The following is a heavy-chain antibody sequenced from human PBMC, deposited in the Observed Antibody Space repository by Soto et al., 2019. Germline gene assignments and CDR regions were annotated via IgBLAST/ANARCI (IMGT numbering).Heavy chain of an antibody. D-gene: IGHD2-2*01. CDR3: ASGIVPAAEYYFDY. CDR1: GFTFSSYS. J-gene: IGHJ4*02. CDR2: ISSSSSTI. Sequence: VQLVESGGGLVQPGGSLRLSCAASGFTFSSYSMNWVRQAPGKGLEWVSYISSSSSTIYYADSVKGRFTISRDNAKNSLYLQMNSLRAEDTAVYYCASGIVPAAEYYFDYWGQGTLVTVSS. V-gene: IGHV3-48*01.